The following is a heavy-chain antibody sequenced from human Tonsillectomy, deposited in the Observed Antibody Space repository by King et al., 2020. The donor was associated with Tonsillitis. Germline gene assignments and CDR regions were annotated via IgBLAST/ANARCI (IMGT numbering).Heavy chain of an antibody. CDR3: ARVEYTSSSPSMDY. Sequence: VQLQESGPGLVKPSETLSLSCSVSGYSISSGYYWGWIRQPPGTGLEWIGIIYHSGNTYYNPSLKSRVTISVDTSKNQFSLKLTSVTAADTALYFCARVEYTSSSPSMDYWGQGTLVTVSS. CDR2: IYHSGNT. CDR1: GYSISSGYY. V-gene: IGHV4-38-2*02. D-gene: IGHD6-6*01. J-gene: IGHJ4*02.